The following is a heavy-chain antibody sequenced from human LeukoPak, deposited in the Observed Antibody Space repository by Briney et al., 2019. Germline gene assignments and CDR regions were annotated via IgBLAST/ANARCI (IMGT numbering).Heavy chain of an antibody. V-gene: IGHV3-23*01. CDR1: GFTFSSYA. CDR3: ANEISYSGSYHSDY. CDR2: ISGSGGST. J-gene: IGHJ4*02. D-gene: IGHD1-26*01. Sequence: PGGSLRLSCAASGFTFSSYAMSWVRQAPGKGLEWVSAISGSGGSTYYADSVKGRFTISRDNSKNTLYLQMNSLRAEDTAVYYCANEISYSGSYHSDYWGQGTLVTVSS.